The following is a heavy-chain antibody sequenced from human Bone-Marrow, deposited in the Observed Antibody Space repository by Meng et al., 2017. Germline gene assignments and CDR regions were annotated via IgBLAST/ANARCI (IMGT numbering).Heavy chain of an antibody. CDR2: IYSGGST. Sequence: EVELVEIGGGLIQPGGSLRLSCAASGFTVSSNYMSWVRQAPGKGLEWVSVIYSGGSTYYADSVKGRFTISRDNSKNTLYLQMNSLRAEDTAVYYCARAGYSYGFTLDLWGRGTLVTVSS. CDR1: GFTVSSNY. CDR3: ARAGYSYGFTLDL. J-gene: IGHJ2*01. V-gene: IGHV3-53*02. D-gene: IGHD5-18*01.